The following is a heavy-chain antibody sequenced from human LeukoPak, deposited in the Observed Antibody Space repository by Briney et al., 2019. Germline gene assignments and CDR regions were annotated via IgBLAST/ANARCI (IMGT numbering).Heavy chain of an antibody. CDR1: GFTFSSYA. CDR2: ISSSSSYI. J-gene: IGHJ4*02. D-gene: IGHD4-17*01. V-gene: IGHV3-21*01. Sequence: GGSLRLSCAASGFTFSSYAMSWVRQAPGKGLEWVSSISSSSSYIYYADSVKGRFTISRDNAKNSLYLQMNSLRAEDTAVYYCAREKVTNPLFDYWGQGTLVTVSS. CDR3: AREKVTNPLFDY.